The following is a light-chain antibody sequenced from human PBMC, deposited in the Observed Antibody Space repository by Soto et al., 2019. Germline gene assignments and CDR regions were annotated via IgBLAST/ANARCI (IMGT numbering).Light chain of an antibody. V-gene: IGLV1-47*02. Sequence: QSVLTQPPSASGTPGQRVTISCSGSSSNIGSFYVYWYQQLPGTAPKLLIYSNNQRPSGVPDRFSGSKSGTSASLAISGLRSEDEAEYYCCSFAGNYIYVFGTGTKVTVL. J-gene: IGLJ1*01. CDR1: SSNIGSFY. CDR2: SNN. CDR3: CSFAGNYIYV.